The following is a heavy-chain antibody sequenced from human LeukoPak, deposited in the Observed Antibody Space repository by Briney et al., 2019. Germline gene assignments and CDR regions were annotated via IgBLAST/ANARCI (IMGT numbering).Heavy chain of an antibody. J-gene: IGHJ4*02. D-gene: IGHD2-15*01. Sequence: GGSLRLSCAASGFTFSNYAMSWVRQAPGKGLEWVSGSSGSGGSTYYADSVKGRFTIPRDNSKNTLYLQMNSLRAEDTAVYFCAKGARYCSGGSCFDEYYFDYWGQGTLVTVSS. CDR1: GFTFSNYA. CDR3: AKGARYCSGGSCFDEYYFDY. CDR2: SSGSGGST. V-gene: IGHV3-23*01.